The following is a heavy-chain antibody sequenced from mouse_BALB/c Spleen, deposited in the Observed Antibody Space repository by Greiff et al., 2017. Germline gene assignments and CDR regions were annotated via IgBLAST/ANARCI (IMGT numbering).Heavy chain of an antibody. Sequence: VQLQQPGAELVRPGASVKLSCKASGYTFTSYWINWVKQRPGQGLEWIGNIYPSDSDTNYNQKFKDKATLSVDKSSSTAYMQLSSPTSEDSAVYYCTSIRKDYASFAYWGQGTLVTVSA. J-gene: IGHJ3*01. CDR3: TSIRKDYASFAY. CDR2: IYPSDSDT. D-gene: IGHD2-4*01. CDR1: GYTFTSYW. V-gene: IGHV1-69*02.